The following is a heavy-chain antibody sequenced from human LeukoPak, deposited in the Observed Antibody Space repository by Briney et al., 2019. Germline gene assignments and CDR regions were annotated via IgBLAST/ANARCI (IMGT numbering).Heavy chain of an antibody. D-gene: IGHD2-21*01. Sequence: GGSLRLSCAASGFTLSNYGMHWVRQAPGKGLEYVSAISSNGASTYYANSVEGRFTISRDSSKNTLYLQMGSLRAEDMAVYYCARWLGAYECWGQGALVTVSS. CDR2: ISSNGAST. CDR3: ARWLGAYEC. J-gene: IGHJ4*02. CDR1: GFTLSNYG. V-gene: IGHV3-64*01.